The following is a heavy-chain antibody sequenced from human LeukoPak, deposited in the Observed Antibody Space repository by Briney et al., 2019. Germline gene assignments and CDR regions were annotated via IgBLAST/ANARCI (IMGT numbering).Heavy chain of an antibody. Sequence: SETLSLTCTVSGGSISSYYWSWIRQPPGKGLEWIGYIYYGGSTNYNPSLKSRVTISVDTSKNQFSLKLSSVTAADTAVYYCARAGGGRLDYWGQGTLVTVSP. V-gene: IGHV4-59*01. D-gene: IGHD2-15*01. CDR1: GGSISSYY. CDR2: IYYGGST. J-gene: IGHJ4*02. CDR3: ARAGGGRLDY.